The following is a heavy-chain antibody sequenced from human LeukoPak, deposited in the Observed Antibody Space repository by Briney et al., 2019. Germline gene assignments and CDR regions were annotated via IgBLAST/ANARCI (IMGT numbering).Heavy chain of an antibody. D-gene: IGHD4-23*01. V-gene: IGHV4-59*01. CDR2: IYYSGST. CDR3: ARSPRLAVETRWFGMDV. CDR1: GGSISSYY. J-gene: IGHJ6*02. Sequence: SETLSLTCTVSGGSISSYYWSWIQQPPGKGLEWIGYIYYSGSTNYNPSLKSRVTISVDTSKNQFSLKLSSVTAADTAVYYCARSPRLAVETRWFGMDVWGQGTTVTVSS.